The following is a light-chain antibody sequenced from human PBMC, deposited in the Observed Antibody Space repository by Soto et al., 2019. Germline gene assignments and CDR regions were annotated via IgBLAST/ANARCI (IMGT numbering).Light chain of an antibody. V-gene: IGLV2-23*02. CDR2: EVY. CDR1: SNNVGNYNL. CDR3: CSYAGSDTYV. Sequence: SVLTQPASVSGSPGKSITISCTGTSNNVGNYNLVSWYQQHPGKAPKLMIYEVYKRPPGVSNRFSGSKSGITASLTISGLQAEDEGDYYCCSYAGSDTYVFGTGTKVTVL. J-gene: IGLJ1*01.